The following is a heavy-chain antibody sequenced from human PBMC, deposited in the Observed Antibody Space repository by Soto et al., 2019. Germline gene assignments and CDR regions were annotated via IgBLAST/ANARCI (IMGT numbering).Heavy chain of an antibody. J-gene: IGHJ4*02. D-gene: IGHD1-20*01. CDR2: IIPIFGTA. CDR1: GGTFSSYA. CDR3: ARGGDNWKNYFDY. Sequence: GASVKVSCKASGGTFSSYAISCVRQAPGQGLEWMGGIIPIFGTANYAQKFQGRVTITADESTSTAYMELSSLRSEDTAVYYCARGGDNWKNYFDYWGQGPLVTVSS. V-gene: IGHV1-69*13.